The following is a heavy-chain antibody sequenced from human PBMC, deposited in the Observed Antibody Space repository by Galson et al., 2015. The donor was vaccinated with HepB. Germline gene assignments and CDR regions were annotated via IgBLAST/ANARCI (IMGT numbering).Heavy chain of an antibody. CDR1: GGTFSSYA. Sequence: SVKVSCKASGGTFSSYAISWVRQAPGQGLEWMGGIIPIFGTANYAQKFQGRVTITADESTSTAYMELSSLRSEDTAVYYCARGDIVVVPAAIDYYYYYMDVWGKGTTVTVSS. D-gene: IGHD2-2*01. V-gene: IGHV1-69*13. CDR2: IIPIFGTA. J-gene: IGHJ6*03. CDR3: ARGDIVVVPAAIDYYYYYMDV.